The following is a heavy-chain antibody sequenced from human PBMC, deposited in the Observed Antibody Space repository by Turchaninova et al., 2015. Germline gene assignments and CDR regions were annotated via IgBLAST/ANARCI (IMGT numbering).Heavy chain of an antibody. CDR2: VQPKNGET. V-gene: IGHV1-69-2*01. CDR1: GYTFTDYS. CDR3: ATGGYRDS. J-gene: IGHJ4*02. Sequence: EVQLVQSGAEVKKPGATVKISCKVSGYTFTDYSLHWVLQAPGKGLGWVGLVQPKNGETKYAEKFQVRVTRTADTSKEPAYMELSSRRAEDTAVYYCATGGYRDSWGQGTLVTVSS. D-gene: IGHD5-12*01.